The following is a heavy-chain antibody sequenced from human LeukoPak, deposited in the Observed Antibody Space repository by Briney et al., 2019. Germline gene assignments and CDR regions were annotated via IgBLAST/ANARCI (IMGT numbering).Heavy chain of an antibody. Sequence: ASVKVSCKASGYTFTSYYMHWVRQAPGQGLEWMGIINPSGGSTSYAQKFQGRVTMTRDTSTSTVYMELSSLRSEDTAVYYCARDPKNDYGGNSRLGALDIWGQGTMVTVSS. J-gene: IGHJ3*02. CDR1: GYTFTSYY. D-gene: IGHD4-23*01. CDR2: INPSGGST. CDR3: ARDPKNDYGGNSRLGALDI. V-gene: IGHV1-46*01.